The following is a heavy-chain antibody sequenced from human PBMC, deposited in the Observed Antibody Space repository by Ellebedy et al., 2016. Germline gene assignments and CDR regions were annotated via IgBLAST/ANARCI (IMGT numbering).Heavy chain of an antibody. CDR1: GYTFTSYA. CDR2: INAGNGNT. V-gene: IGHV1-3*01. Sequence: ASVKVSCKASGYTFTSYAMHWVRQAPGQRLEWMGWINAGNGNTKYSQKFQGRVTITRDTSASTAYMELSRLRSDDTAMYYCARLGYSSSRRSKYFDYWGQGTLVTASS. J-gene: IGHJ4*02. D-gene: IGHD6-6*01. CDR3: ARLGYSSSRRSKYFDY.